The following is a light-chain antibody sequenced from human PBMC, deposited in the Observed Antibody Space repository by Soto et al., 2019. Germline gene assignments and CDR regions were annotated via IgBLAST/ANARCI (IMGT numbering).Light chain of an antibody. J-gene: IGKJ4*01. CDR2: GAS. CDR3: QQYERSPTT. V-gene: IGKV3-20*01. Sequence: EIVLTQSPGTLSLSPGERATLSCRASQSVSSTYLAWYQQKPGRAPSLLIYGASRRATGIPDRFSGSGSGTDFTHTISRLEPGDFAVYCCQQYERSPTTFGGGTKEEIK. CDR1: QSVSSTY.